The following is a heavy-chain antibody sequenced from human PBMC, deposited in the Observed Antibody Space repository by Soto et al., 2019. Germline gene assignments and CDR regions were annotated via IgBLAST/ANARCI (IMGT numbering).Heavy chain of an antibody. V-gene: IGHV4-39*07. CDR2: MYYSGST. D-gene: IGHD2-2*01. Sequence: PSETLSLTCTVSGDSIISSNYYWAWIRQSPGKGLEWIGNMYYSGSTYYNLSLKSRVTMSVDRSKNQFSLKLSSVTAADTAVYYCARVPDRWGQGTLVTVS. CDR3: ARVPDR. CDR1: GDSIISSNYY. J-gene: IGHJ5*02.